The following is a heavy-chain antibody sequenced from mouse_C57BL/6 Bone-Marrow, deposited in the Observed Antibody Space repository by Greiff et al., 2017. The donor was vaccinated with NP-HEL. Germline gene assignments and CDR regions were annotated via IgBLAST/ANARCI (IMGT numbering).Heavy chain of an antibody. Sequence: VQLQQSGPGLVKPSQSLSLTCSVTGYSITSGYYWNWIRQFPGNKLEWMGYISYDGSNNYNPSLKNRISITRDTSTNQFFLKLNSVTTEDTATYYCGRDFYGGQGTLVTVSA. V-gene: IGHV3-6*01. D-gene: IGHD2-3*01. CDR2: ISYDGSN. J-gene: IGHJ3*01. CDR1: GYSITSGYY. CDR3: GRDFY.